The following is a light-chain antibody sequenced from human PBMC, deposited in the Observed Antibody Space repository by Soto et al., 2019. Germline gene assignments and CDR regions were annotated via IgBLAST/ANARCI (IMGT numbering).Light chain of an antibody. CDR3: QHYSTWLWT. J-gene: IGKJ1*01. Sequence: EIVMTQSPATLSVSPGKRATLSCRASQSVDSKLAWYQQKPGQGPRLLIYGASSRATGIPARFSGSGSGTEFTLTISSLQSEDFAVYYCQHYSTWLWTFGQGTKVEIK. V-gene: IGKV3-15*01. CDR2: GAS. CDR1: QSVDSK.